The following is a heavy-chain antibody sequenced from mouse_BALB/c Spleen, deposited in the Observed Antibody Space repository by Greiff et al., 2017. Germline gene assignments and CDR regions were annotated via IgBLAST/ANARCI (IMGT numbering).Heavy chain of an antibody. CDR3: ARGRPIYYDYDDGYYFDY. J-gene: IGHJ2*01. V-gene: IGHV5-6-5*01. Sequence: EVHLVESGGGLVKPGGSLKLSCAASGFTFSSYAMSWVRQTPEKRLEWVASISSGGSTYYPDSVKGRVTISRDNARNILYLQMSSLRSEDTAMYYCARGRPIYYDYDDGYYFDYWGQGTTLTVSS. CDR2: ISSGGST. CDR1: GFTFSSYA. D-gene: IGHD2-4*01.